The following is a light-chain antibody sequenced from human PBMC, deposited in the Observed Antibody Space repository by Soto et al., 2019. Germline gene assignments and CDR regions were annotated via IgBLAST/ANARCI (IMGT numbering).Light chain of an antibody. V-gene: IGLV2-14*01. J-gene: IGLJ2*01. Sequence: QSALAQPASVSGSPGQSITISCAGTNRDVGGYNYVSWYQQYPGKAPKLIIYEVTYRPSGVSNRFSGSKSGNTASLTISGLQAEDEDDDYCSSYSSSSALDVIFGGGTKLTVL. CDR2: EVT. CDR1: NRDVGGYNY. CDR3: SSYSSSSALDVI.